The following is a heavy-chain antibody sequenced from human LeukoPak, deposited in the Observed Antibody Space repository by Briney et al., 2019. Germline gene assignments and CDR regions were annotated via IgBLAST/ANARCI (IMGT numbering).Heavy chain of an antibody. CDR1: GDSISNYY. CDR3: ARVSLVRGAPDYYFDY. J-gene: IGHJ4*02. Sequence: SETLSLTFTVSGDSISNYYWSWIRQPAGKGLEWIGRIYTSGSTNYNPSLKSRVTMSVDTSKNQFSLKLSSVTAADTAVYYCARVSLVRGAPDYYFDYWGQGTLVTVSS. CDR2: IYTSGST. V-gene: IGHV4-4*07. D-gene: IGHD3-10*01.